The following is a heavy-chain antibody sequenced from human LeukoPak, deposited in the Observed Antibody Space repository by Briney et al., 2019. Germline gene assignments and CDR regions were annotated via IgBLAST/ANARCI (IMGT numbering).Heavy chain of an antibody. V-gene: IGHV3-7*03. D-gene: IGHD6-6*01. J-gene: IGHJ4*02. CDR1: GFTFSNYW. Sequence: GGSLRLSCAASGFTFSNYWMNWVRQAPGKGLEWVANIKYDGSETYYMDSVTGRFTISRDNAKNSLYLQMNSLRAEDTAVYYCASEEYSRSSYWGQGTLVTVSS. CDR2: IKYDGSET. CDR3: ASEEYSRSSY.